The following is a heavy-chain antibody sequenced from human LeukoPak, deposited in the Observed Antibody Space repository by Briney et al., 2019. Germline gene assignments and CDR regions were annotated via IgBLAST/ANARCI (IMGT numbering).Heavy chain of an antibody. CDR1: GYSFSSCS. CDR3: ASGLQWNYDIGSVDP. V-gene: IGHV1-18*01. D-gene: IGHD1-7*01. CDR2: ISGYNGKT. Sequence: ASVKVSCEASGYSFSSCSITWVRQAPGQELEWMGWISGYNGKTKCAEKCQGRVALTTDTSTSTAYMEMRSLRHDDTAIYYCASGLQWNYDIGSVDPWGQGTLVAVSS. J-gene: IGHJ5*02.